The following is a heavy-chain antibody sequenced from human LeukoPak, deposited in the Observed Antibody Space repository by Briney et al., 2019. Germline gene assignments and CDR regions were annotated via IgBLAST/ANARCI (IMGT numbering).Heavy chain of an antibody. CDR3: ARTGGSYPYYFEY. J-gene: IGHJ4*02. CDR2: IKQDGSEK. Sequence: GGSLRLSCAASGFTFDSYTVIWVRQAPGKGLEWVANIKQDGSEKYYVDSVKGRFTISRDNAKNSLYLQMNSLRAEDTAVYYCARTGGSYPYYFEYWGQGTLVTVSS. D-gene: IGHD1-26*01. V-gene: IGHV3-7*01. CDR1: GFTFDSYT.